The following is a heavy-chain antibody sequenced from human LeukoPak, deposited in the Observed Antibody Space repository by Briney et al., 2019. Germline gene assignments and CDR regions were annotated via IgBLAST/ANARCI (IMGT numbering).Heavy chain of an antibody. CDR3: ARLRWLYRKYYFDY. J-gene: IGHJ4*02. CDR1: GGSFSGYY. D-gene: IGHD6-19*01. V-gene: IGHV4-34*01. CDR2: INHSGST. Sequence: SETLSLTCAVYGGSFSGYYWSWIRQPPGKGLEWIGEINHSGSTNYNPSLKSRVTISVDTSKNQFSLKLSSVTAADTAVYYCARLRWLYRKYYFDYWGQGTLVTVSS.